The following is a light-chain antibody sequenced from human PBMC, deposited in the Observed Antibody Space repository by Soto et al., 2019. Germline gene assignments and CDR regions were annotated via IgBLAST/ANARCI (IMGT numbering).Light chain of an antibody. V-gene: IGKV1-12*01. CDR1: QGINNW. Sequence: DIQMTHSPSSVSASVGDRVTITCRASQGINNWLAWYQQKPGKAPELLIYAVSYLQSGVPSRFRGSGSGTDLTLTISSLQPEDFATYFCKQSSAFHLTFGGGTKVDIX. J-gene: IGKJ4*01. CDR2: AVS. CDR3: KQSSAFHLT.